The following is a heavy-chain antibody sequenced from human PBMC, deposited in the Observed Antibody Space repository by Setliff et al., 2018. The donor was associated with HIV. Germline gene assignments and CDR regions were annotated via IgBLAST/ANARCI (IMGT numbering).Heavy chain of an antibody. CDR1: GGSISSSSYY. CDR2: IYYSGST. V-gene: IGHV4-39*07. CDR3: ARGARALGGDAFDI. Sequence: SETLSLTCTVSGGSISSSSYYWGWLRQPPGKGLEWIGRIYYSGSTYYNPSLKSRVIISVDTSKNQFSLKLSSVTAADTAVYYCARGARALGGDAFDIWGQGTMVTVSS. D-gene: IGHD1-26*01. J-gene: IGHJ3*02.